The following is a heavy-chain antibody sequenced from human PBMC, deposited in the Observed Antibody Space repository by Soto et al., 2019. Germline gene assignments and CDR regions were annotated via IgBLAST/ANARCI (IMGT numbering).Heavy chain of an antibody. CDR3: AKAPPGRHIIVVTALDC. J-gene: IGHJ4*02. V-gene: IGHV3-23*01. D-gene: IGHD2-21*02. CDR2: ISCSGGNT. Sequence: LQAGGGLVQPGGSLRLSCAGSGFTYGAYAMSWVRQAPGKGLEWVSSISCSGGNTFYADSGKGRFTISKDNSKNRMYLQMICLRAEDTAVYYCAKAPPGRHIIVVTALDCWGQGTLVTVSA. CDR1: GFTYGAYA.